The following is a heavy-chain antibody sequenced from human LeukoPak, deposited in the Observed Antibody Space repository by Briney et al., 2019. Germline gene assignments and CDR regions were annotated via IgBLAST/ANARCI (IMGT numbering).Heavy chain of an antibody. Sequence: PSETLSLTCTVSGGSISSYYWTWIRQPPGKGLEWIGNIFYSGSTSYNPSLKSRVAISVDMSKNQFSLKLSSLTAADTAVYYCARVGHYGSDSVGPFDYGVQGTLVTVSS. J-gene: IGHJ4*02. D-gene: IGHD4-23*01. CDR2: IFYSGST. CDR3: ARVGHYGSDSVGPFDY. V-gene: IGHV4-30-4*01. CDR1: GGSISSYY.